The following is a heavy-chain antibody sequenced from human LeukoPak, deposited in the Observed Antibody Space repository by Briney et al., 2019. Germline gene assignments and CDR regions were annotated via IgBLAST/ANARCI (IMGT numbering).Heavy chain of an antibody. CDR2: ISSSSSTI. V-gene: IGHV3-48*01. J-gene: IGHJ4*02. D-gene: IGHD6-13*01. CDR3: ARGAVSSSWYTLYYFDY. CDR1: GFTFSSYS. Sequence: GGSLRLSCAASGFTFSSYSMNWVRQAPGKGLEWVSYISSSSSTIYYADSVKGRFTISRDNAKSSLYLQMNSLRAEDTAVYYCARGAVSSSWYTLYYFDYWGRGTLVTVSS.